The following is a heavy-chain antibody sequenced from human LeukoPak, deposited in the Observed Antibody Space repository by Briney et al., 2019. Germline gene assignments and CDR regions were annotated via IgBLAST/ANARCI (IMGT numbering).Heavy chain of an antibody. J-gene: IGHJ4*02. V-gene: IGHV3-9*01. CDR3: ARDRGIAAAGTLDY. CDR1: GFTFDDYA. D-gene: IGHD6-13*01. Sequence: GRSLRLSCAASGFTFDDYAMHWVRQAPGKGLEWVSGISWNSGSIGYADSVKGRFTISRDNAKNSLYLQMNSLRAEDTALYYCARDRGIAAAGTLDYWGQGTLVTVSS. CDR2: ISWNSGSI.